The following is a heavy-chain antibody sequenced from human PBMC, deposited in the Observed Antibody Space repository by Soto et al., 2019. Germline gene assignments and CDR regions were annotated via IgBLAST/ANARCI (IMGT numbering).Heavy chain of an antibody. V-gene: IGHV4-30-2*01. CDR3: ASAAVGSSSPFDY. Sequence: PSETLSLTCAASGGSISSGGYSWSWNRQPAGKGREWIRYIYHCGSTYYNPSHKSRVTISVDRTKNQFSLKLSSVTAADMAVYYCASAAVGSSSPFDYWGKGPLVTASS. CDR1: GGSISSGGYS. D-gene: IGHD6-6*01. CDR2: IYHCGST. J-gene: IGHJ4*02.